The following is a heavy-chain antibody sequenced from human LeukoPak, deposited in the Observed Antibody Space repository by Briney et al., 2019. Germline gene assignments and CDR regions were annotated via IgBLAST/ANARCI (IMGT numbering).Heavy chain of an antibody. J-gene: IGHJ3*02. CDR1: VYTYGAYG. V-gene: IGHV3-49*03. Sequence: GRSLRLFCASSVYTYGAYGTRCFRHAPGRGREGVVVIRNKTYGGTAEYASSVEGRFTISGDDSKSIASVQMNSLKAERASVYYCSRGVGSGNPVDNWGQGTMVTVS. CDR3: SRGVGSGNPVDN. D-gene: IGHD3-10*01. CDR2: IRNKTYGGTA.